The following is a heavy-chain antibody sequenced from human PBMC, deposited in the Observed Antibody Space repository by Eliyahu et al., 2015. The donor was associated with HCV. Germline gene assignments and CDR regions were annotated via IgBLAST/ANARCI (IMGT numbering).Heavy chain of an antibody. Sequence: QVHLVQSGSGLQKPGASVTVSCKASGYTFTXXXXXWLRQAPGQGLEWLGWIXTKTGNPTYAQGFTGRFVFSLDTSVSTAYLQISNLLAEDTAVYYCARPLRSCPYSTCYSSFDYWGQGTLVTVSS. V-gene: IGHV7-4-1*02. J-gene: IGHJ4*02. CDR3: ARPLRSCPYSTCYSSFDY. CDR2: IXTKTGNP. CDR1: GYTFTXXX. D-gene: IGHD2-21*01.